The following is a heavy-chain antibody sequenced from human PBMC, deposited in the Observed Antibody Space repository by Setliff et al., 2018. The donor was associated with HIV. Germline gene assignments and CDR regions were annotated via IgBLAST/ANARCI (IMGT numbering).Heavy chain of an antibody. CDR1: GFTFSSDA. CDR3: ARDEYIVVVPAPLPIDF. Sequence: PGGSLRLSCAASGFTFSSDAMSWVRQAPGKGLEWIASTSTSGSTIHYADSVKGRFSISRDNAKNSVYLQMNSLRSDDTAVYYCARDEYIVVVPAPLPIDFWGQGTLVTVSS. J-gene: IGHJ4*02. D-gene: IGHD2-2*01. CDR2: TSTSGSTI. V-gene: IGHV3-48*04.